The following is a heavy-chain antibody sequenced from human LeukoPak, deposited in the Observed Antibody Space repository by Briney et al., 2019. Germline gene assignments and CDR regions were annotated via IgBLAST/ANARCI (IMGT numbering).Heavy chain of an antibody. Sequence: PSETLSLTCTVSGASISSYYWSWIRQPPGKGLEWIGYIYYSGNTNCNPSLENRVTISVDTSKNQFSLKLSSVTAADTAVYYCARVGSHCFDCWGQGTLVTVSS. CDR1: GASISSYY. J-gene: IGHJ4*02. V-gene: IGHV4-59*01. CDR2: IYYSGNT. D-gene: IGHD6-13*01. CDR3: ARVGSHCFDC.